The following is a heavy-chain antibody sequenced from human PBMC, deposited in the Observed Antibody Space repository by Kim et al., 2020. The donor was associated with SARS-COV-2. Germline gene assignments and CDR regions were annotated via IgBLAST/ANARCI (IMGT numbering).Heavy chain of an antibody. Sequence: SETLSLTCAVYGGSFSCYYWSWIRQPPGKGLEWIGEINHSGSTNYNPSLKSRVTISVDTSKNQFSLKLSSVTAADTAVYYCARHSPYTPLDYWGQGTLVTVSS. CDR1: GGSFSCYY. CDR2: INHSGST. J-gene: IGHJ4*02. V-gene: IGHV4-34*01. CDR3: ARHSPYTPLDY. D-gene: IGHD2-15*01.